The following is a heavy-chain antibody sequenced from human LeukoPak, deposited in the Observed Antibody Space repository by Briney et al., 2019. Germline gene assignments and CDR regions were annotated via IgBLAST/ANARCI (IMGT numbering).Heavy chain of an antibody. CDR1: GGSISIYY. Sequence: SETLSLTCTVSGGSISIYYWSWIRQPPGKGLEWLGYIHYSGNTDYNPSLKSRVTMSLHTSENQFSLKLSSVTAADTAVYYCARVPYSGYEFTIDSWGQGTLVTVSS. CDR3: ARVPYSGYEFTIDS. D-gene: IGHD5-12*01. V-gene: IGHV4-59*01. J-gene: IGHJ4*02. CDR2: IHYSGNT.